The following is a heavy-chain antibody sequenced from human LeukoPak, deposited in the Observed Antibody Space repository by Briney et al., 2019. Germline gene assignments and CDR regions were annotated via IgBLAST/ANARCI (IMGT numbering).Heavy chain of an antibody. CDR1: GFTFGSYG. CDR2: ISFDGRNK. D-gene: IGHD4-17*01. Sequence: GGSLRLSCAASGFTFGSYGMHWVRQAPGKGLEWMAVISFDGRNKYFGDSVKGRFSISRDNSKNTLSLQMNSLRPEDTAVYYCVKDGHSVTIFDYWGRGTLVTVSS. CDR3: VKDGHSVTIFDY. J-gene: IGHJ4*02. V-gene: IGHV3-30*18.